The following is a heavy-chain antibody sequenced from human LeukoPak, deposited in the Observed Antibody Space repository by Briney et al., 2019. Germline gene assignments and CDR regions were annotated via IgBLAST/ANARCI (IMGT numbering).Heavy chain of an antibody. D-gene: IGHD2-15*01. CDR3: ARVGGGGKIDWFDP. V-gene: IGHV4-31*03. CDR1: GGSISSGGYY. CDR2: IYYSGST. Sequence: SQTPSLTCTVSGGSISSGGYYWSWIRQHPGKGPEWIGYIYYSGSTSYNPSLKSRVTISVDTSKNQFSLKLNSVTAADTAVYYCARVGGGGKIDWFDPWGQGTLVTVSS. J-gene: IGHJ5*02.